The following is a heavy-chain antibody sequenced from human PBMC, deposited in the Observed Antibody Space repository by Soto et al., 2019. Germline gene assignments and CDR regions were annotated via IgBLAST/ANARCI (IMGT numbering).Heavy chain of an antibody. CDR1: GFTFSNYD. CDR3: AKDLGLLHLLPFDY. Sequence: GGSLRLSCEASGFTFSNYDMNWVRQAPGKGLEWIAFIWYSGGNKYYADSVKGRFSFSRDNARNTLYLQMNSLRAEDTAVYFCAKDLGLLHLLPFDYWGQGALVTVSS. CDR2: IWYSGGNK. D-gene: IGHD3-3*01. V-gene: IGHV3-30*02. J-gene: IGHJ4*02.